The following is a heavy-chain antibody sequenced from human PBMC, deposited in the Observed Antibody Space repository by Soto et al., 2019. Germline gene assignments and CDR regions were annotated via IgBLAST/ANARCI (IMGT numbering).Heavy chain of an antibody. D-gene: IGHD2-21*02. CDR3: AKGAYCGGDCYGGAFDI. CDR1: GFTFSSYG. CDR2: ISYDGSNK. Sequence: QVQLVETGGGVVQPGRSLRLSCAASGFTFSSYGMHWVRQAPGKGLEWVAVISYDGSNKYYADSVKGRFTISRDNSKNTLYLQMNSLRAEDTAVYYCAKGAYCGGDCYGGAFDIWGQGTMVTVSS. V-gene: IGHV3-30*18. J-gene: IGHJ3*02.